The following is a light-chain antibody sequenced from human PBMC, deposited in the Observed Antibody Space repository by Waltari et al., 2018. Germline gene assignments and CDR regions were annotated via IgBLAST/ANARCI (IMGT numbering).Light chain of an antibody. Sequence: QSVLTQPPSVSAAPGQKVTISCSGSTSNIGNNYVSWYQQLPGAAPKVFISGTKKQPSGIPDRFSGSRSGTSASLGITGLQTGDEAAYYCGTWDNNLSALVFGGGTKLTVL. CDR2: GTK. V-gene: IGLV1-51*02. J-gene: IGLJ2*01. CDR3: GTWDNNLSALV. CDR1: TSNIGNNY.